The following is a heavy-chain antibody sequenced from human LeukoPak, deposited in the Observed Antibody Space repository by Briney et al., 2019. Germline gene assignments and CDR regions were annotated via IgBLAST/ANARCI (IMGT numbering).Heavy chain of an antibody. V-gene: IGHV3-23*01. CDR2: ITGSGGST. Sequence: PGGSLRLSCEASGFTFRSYAMNWVRQAPGKGLEWVSVITGSGGSTYYADSVKGRFTISRDNSKNTLFLQMNSLRAEDTAVYYCAKEPMIGGIIIPNFDYWGQGILVTVSS. CDR1: GFTFRSYA. J-gene: IGHJ4*02. D-gene: IGHD3-10*01. CDR3: AKEPMIGGIIIPNFDY.